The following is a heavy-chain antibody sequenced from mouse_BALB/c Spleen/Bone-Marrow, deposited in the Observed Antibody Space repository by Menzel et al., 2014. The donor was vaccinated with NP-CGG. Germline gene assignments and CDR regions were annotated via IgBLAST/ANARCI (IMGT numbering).Heavy chain of an antibody. V-gene: IGHV14-3*02. Sequence: EVMLVESGAELVKPGASVKLSCTASGFNIKDTYMHWVKQRPEQGLEWIGRIDPANGNTKYDPKFQGKATITADTSSNTAYLQPSSLTTEDTGVYFRSKNFHGKSLFYYRGQGTTLTVSS. CDR2: IDPANGNT. CDR1: GFNIKDTY. D-gene: IGHD6-1*01. CDR3: SKNFHGKSLFYY. J-gene: IGHJ2*01.